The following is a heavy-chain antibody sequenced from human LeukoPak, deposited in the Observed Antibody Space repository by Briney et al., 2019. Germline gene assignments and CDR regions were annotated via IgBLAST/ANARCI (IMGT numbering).Heavy chain of an antibody. V-gene: IGHV1-69*13. CDR3: ARKLDYGDYFDY. J-gene: IGHJ4*02. CDR2: IIPIFGTA. Sequence: SVKVSCKASGGTFGSCAISWVRQAPGQGLEWMGGIIPIFGTANYAQKFQGRVTITADESTSTAYMELSSLRSEDTAVYYCARKLDYGDYFDYWGQGTLVTVSS. D-gene: IGHD4-17*01. CDR1: GGTFGSCA.